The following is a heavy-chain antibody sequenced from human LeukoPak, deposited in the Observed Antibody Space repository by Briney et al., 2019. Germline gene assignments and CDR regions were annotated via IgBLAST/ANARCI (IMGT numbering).Heavy chain of an antibody. D-gene: IGHD2-15*01. CDR3: ARDLVGYCSGGSCSHGYYYYYYMDV. CDR2: INHSGRT. V-gene: IGHV4-34*01. CDR1: GGSFSTYY. J-gene: IGHJ6*03. Sequence: SETLSLTCAVYGGSFSTYYWSWIRQPPGKGLEWIGEINHSGRTNYNPSLKSRVTISVDTSKNQFSLKLSSVTAADTAVYYCARDLVGYCSGGSCSHGYYYYYYMDVWGKGTTVTISS.